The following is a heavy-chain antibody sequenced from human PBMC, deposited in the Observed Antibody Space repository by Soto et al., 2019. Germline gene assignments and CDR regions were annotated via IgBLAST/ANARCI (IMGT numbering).Heavy chain of an antibody. V-gene: IGHV4-59*01. CDR1: GGSIRSYY. CDR3: ARDRGLIGDKYNWFDP. D-gene: IGHD3-16*01. Sequence: QVQLQESGPGLVKPSETLSLTCTVSGGSIRSYYWSWIRQPPGKGLEWIGYIYYTGSTNYNPSLKSRVTISVDTSKNQFSLKLSSVTAADTAVYYCARDRGLIGDKYNWFDPWGQGTLVTVSS. CDR2: IYYTGST. J-gene: IGHJ5*02.